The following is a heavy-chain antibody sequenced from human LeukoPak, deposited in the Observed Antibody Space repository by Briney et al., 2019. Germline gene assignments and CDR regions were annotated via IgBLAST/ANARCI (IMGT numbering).Heavy chain of an antibody. J-gene: IGHJ5*02. Sequence: SETLSLTCTVSGGSVSSPDSYWSWIRQPPGKGLEWIGNVYYIGTTTYNSSLETRVTISVDKSKNHFSLILTSVTAADTAIYFCARNTSSSPWFDPWGQGTLVTVPS. V-gene: IGHV4-61*03. CDR2: VYYIGTT. CDR1: GGSVSSPDSY. CDR3: ARNTSSSPWFDP. D-gene: IGHD6-6*01.